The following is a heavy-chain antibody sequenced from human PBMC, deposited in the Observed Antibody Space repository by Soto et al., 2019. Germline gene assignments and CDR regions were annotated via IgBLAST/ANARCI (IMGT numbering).Heavy chain of an antibody. V-gene: IGHV4-34*01. D-gene: IGHD3-22*01. J-gene: IGHJ3*02. CDR1: GGSFSGYY. CDR3: ARGRYYYDSSGLHKGAFEI. Sequence: SETLSLTCAVYGGSFSGYYWSWIRQPPGKGLEWIGEINHSGSTNYNPSLKSRVTISVDTSKNQFSLKLSSVTAADTAVYYCARGRYYYDSSGLHKGAFEIWGQGTMVTVSS. CDR2: INHSGST.